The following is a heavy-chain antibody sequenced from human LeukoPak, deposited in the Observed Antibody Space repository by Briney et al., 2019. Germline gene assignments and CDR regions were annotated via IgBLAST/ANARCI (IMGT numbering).Heavy chain of an antibody. V-gene: IGHV3-9*01. CDR3: ARAALSSSWYSGAFDI. J-gene: IGHJ3*02. Sequence: GRSLRLSCAASGFTFDDYAMHWARHAPGKGLEWVSGISWNSGSIGYADSVKGRFTISRDNAKNSLYLQMNSLRAEDTALYYCARAALSSSWYSGAFDIWGQGTMVTVSS. D-gene: IGHD6-13*01. CDR2: ISWNSGSI. CDR1: GFTFDDYA.